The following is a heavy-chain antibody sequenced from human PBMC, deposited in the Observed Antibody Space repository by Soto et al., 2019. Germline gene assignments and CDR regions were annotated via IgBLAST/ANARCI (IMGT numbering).Heavy chain of an antibody. CDR3: ARLGSSGSYYSVPRRFGYYYYGMDV. J-gene: IGHJ6*02. V-gene: IGHV5-51*01. CDR1: GYSFTSYW. Sequence: GESLKISCKGSGYSFTSYWIGWVRQMPGKGLEWMGIIYPGDSDTRYSPSFQGQVTISADKSISTAYLQWSSLKASDTAMYYCARLGSSGSYYSVPRRFGYYYYGMDVWGQGTTLTVSS. CDR2: IYPGDSDT. D-gene: IGHD3-10*01.